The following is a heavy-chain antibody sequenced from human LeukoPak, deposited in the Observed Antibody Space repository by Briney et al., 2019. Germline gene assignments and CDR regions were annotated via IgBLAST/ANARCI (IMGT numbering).Heavy chain of an antibody. V-gene: IGHV3-30*18. J-gene: IGHJ3*02. CDR1: GFTFISYD. CDR3: VKPYSSVWYGPHNAFDI. D-gene: IGHD6-19*01. Sequence: GRSLRLSCAASGFTFISYDMHWVRQAPGKGLEWVTVISSDGSDKYYADSVKGRFTISRDNSKNTLYLQMDSLRAEDTAVYYCVKPYSSVWYGPHNAFDIWGQGTMVTVGS. CDR2: ISSDGSDK.